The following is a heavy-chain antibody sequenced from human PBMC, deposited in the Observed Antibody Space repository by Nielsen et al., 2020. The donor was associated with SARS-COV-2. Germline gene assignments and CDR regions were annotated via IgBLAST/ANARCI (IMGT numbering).Heavy chain of an antibody. J-gene: IGHJ5*02. CDR1: GYTFTSYY. V-gene: IGHV7-4-1*02. CDR2: INTNTGNP. Sequence: ASVRVSCKASGYTFTSYYMHWVRQAPGQGLEWMGWINTNTGNPTYAQGFTGRFVFFLDTSVSTAYLQISSLKAKDTAVYYCAKDRGSNVDDWFDPWGQGTLVTVSS. D-gene: IGHD5-12*01. CDR3: AKDRGSNVDDWFDP.